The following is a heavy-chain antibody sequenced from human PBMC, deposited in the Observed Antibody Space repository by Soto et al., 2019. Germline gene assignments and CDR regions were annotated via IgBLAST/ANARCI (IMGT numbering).Heavy chain of an antibody. D-gene: IGHD3-10*01. CDR2: IAPHSGRT. CDR1: GYAFTSYG. V-gene: IGHV1-18*04. J-gene: IGHJ4*02. CDR3: ARAATGSYHSAY. Sequence: QVQLVQSGPEVTKPGASVRVSCMTSGYAFTSYGVNWVRQVPGQGLEWMGWIAPHSGRTTYLPKFQGRVTITADPCTNTAYMELTSLSSDDTGIYFCARAATGSYHSAYWGQGTVVTVSA.